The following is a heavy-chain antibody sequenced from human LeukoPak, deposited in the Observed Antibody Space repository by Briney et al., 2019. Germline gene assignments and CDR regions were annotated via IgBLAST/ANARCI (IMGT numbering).Heavy chain of an antibody. V-gene: IGHV3-7*05. CDR3: ARLPLTTRRHFEY. CDR2: IKEDGGEK. J-gene: IGHJ4*02. D-gene: IGHD1-1*01. Sequence: PGGSLRLSCAVSGFTFNTYWMSWVRQPPGKGLEWVANIKEDGGEKYYVDSVKGRFTISRDNAKNSLYLQMNSLRAEDTAVYYCARLPLTTRRHFEYWGRGTLVTVSS. CDR1: GFTFNTYW.